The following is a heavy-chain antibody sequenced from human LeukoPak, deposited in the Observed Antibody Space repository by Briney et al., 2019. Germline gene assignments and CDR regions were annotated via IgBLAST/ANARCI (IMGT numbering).Heavy chain of an antibody. CDR2: ICSGGRT. J-gene: IGHJ4*02. V-gene: IGHV3-23*01. D-gene: IGHD6-19*01. CDR1: GFTFSNYA. CDR3: AKGYNSD. Sequence: GGSLRLSCAASGFTFSNYAMSWVRQAPGKGLEGVSAICSGGRTNYSDSVKGRFTISRDISKNTLYLQMNSLRADDTAVYYCAKGYNSDWGQGTLVTVSS.